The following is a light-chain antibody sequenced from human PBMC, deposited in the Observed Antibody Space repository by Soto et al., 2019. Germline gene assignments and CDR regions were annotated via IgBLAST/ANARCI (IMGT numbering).Light chain of an antibody. CDR2: DVS. J-gene: IGLJ2*01. CDR1: SSDVGGYNY. Sequence: QSALTQPASVSVSPGQAITISCTGTSSDVGGYNYVSWYQQHPGKAPKLMIYDVSNRPSGVSNRFSGSTSGNTASLTISGLQAEDEADYYCRSYTSSSTGVFGGGTKVTVL. V-gene: IGLV2-14*01. CDR3: RSYTSSSTGV.